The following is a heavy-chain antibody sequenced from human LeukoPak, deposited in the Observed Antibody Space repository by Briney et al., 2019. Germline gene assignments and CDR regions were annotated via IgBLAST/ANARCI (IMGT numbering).Heavy chain of an antibody. CDR1: GGSISTSGYY. Sequence: SETLSLTCTVSGGSISTSGYYWGWIRQPPGKGLEWIATIYYSGSTYYNPSLKSRVTISLDTSKNQFSLNLSSVTAAATAVYFCARMQIAVTGPFDYWGQGTLVTVSS. V-gene: IGHV4-39*07. D-gene: IGHD6-19*01. J-gene: IGHJ4*02. CDR3: ARMQIAVTGPFDY. CDR2: IYYSGST.